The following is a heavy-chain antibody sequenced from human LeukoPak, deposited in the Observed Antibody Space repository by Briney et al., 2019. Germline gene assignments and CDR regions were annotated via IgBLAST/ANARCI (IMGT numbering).Heavy chain of an antibody. CDR1: GYTFTGYY. Sequence: GASVKVSCKASGYTFTGYYMHWVRQAPGQGLEWMGWINPNSGGTNYAQKFQGRVTMTRDTSISTAYMELSRLRSDDTAVYYCAREVPLPAIVVVPAATDGFDPWGQGTLVTVSS. V-gene: IGHV1-2*02. CDR2: INPNSGGT. D-gene: IGHD2-2*01. J-gene: IGHJ5*02. CDR3: AREVPLPAIVVVPAATDGFDP.